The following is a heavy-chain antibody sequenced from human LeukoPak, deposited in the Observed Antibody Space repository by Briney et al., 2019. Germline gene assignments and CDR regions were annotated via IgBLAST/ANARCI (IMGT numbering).Heavy chain of an antibody. CDR3: ARYRIAVAGDNCFDP. D-gene: IGHD6-19*01. CDR2: IYYSGSN. J-gene: IGHJ5*02. Sequence: SETLSLTCTVSGGSISSYYWRWIRQPPGKGLEWIGSIYYSGSNNYNPSLKRGVTISVDTSKNQFSMKLSSVTAADTAVYYCARYRIAVAGDNCFDPWGQGTLVTVSS. V-gene: IGHV4-59*01. CDR1: GGSISSYY.